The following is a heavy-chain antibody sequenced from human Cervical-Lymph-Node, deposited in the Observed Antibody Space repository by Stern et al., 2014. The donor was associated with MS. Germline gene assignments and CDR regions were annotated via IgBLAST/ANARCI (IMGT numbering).Heavy chain of an antibody. CDR2: IYPGDSDT. CDR1: GYNFTTYW. V-gene: IGHV5-51*03. CDR3: ARRGPRSSSYYYYGMDV. Sequence: EVQLEESGAEVKKPGESLRISCEGSGYNFTTYWIGWVRQMPGKGLECMGIIYPGDSDTRYSPSFQGQVTFSADKSISTVYLQWSSLKASDTAMYYCARRGPRSSSYYYYGMDVWGQGTTVTVSS. J-gene: IGHJ6*02.